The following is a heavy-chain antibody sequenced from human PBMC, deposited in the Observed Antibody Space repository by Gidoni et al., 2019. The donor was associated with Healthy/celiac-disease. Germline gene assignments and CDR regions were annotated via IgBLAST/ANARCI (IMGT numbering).Heavy chain of an antibody. CDR1: AFPFSSYG. CDR3: AKDTSGAVASGDY. D-gene: IGHD6-19*01. Sequence: QVQLVESGGGVVQPGRSLSLSCAASAFPFSSYGMHWVRQAPGKGLEWVAVISYDGSNKYYADSVKGRFTISRDNSKNTLYLQMNSLRAEDTAVYYCAKDTSGAVASGDYWGQGTLVTVSS. CDR2: ISYDGSNK. J-gene: IGHJ4*02. V-gene: IGHV3-30*18.